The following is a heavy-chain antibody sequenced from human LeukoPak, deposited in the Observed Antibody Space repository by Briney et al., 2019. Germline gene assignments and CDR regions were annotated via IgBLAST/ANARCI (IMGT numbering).Heavy chain of an antibody. CDR3: AKDGQYSTGWSPFDY. J-gene: IGHJ4*02. Sequence: GGSLRLSCAASGFTFSSYAMSWVRQAPGKGLEWVSATGSGGVTTYYADSVKGRFTISRDNSKNTLYLQMNSLRADDTAVYYCAKDGQYSTGWSPFDYWGQGTLVTVSS. V-gene: IGHV3-23*01. CDR1: GFTFSSYA. D-gene: IGHD1-26*01. CDR2: TGSGGVTT.